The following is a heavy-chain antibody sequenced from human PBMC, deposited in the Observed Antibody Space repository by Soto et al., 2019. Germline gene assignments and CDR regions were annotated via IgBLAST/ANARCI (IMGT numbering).Heavy chain of an antibody. D-gene: IGHD5-12*01. CDR1: GFTVSSNY. J-gene: IGHJ3*02. CDR3: AREDGYRGGDAFDI. Sequence: GGSLRLSCAASGFTVSSNYMSWVRQAPGKGLEWVSVIYSGGSTYYADSVKGRFTISRDNSKDTLYLQMNSLRAEDTAVYYCAREDGYRGGDAFDIWGQGTMVTVSS. CDR2: IYSGGST. V-gene: IGHV3-66*01.